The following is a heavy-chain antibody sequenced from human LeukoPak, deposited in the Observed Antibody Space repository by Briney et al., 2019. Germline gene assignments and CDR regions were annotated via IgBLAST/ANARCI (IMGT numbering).Heavy chain of an antibody. CDR3: ATIGVRGYSYPIDY. V-gene: IGHV3-23*01. D-gene: IGHD5-18*01. Sequence: GGSLRLSCAASGFTVSSNYMSWVRQAPGKGLEWVSAITGSGGNTYYADSVRGRFTISRDNSKNTLFLQMNTLRAEDTAVYYCATIGVRGYSYPIDYWGQGTLVTVSS. CDR1: GFTVSSNY. CDR2: ITGSGGNT. J-gene: IGHJ4*02.